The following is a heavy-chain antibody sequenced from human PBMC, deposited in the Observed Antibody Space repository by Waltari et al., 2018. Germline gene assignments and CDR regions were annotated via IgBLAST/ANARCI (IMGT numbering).Heavy chain of an antibody. V-gene: IGHV1-69*09. J-gene: IGHJ4*02. D-gene: IGHD1-26*01. CDR1: GGTFSSYA. CDR3: ARAGGSYSGGIDY. Sequence: QVQLVQSGAEVKKPGSSVKVSCKASGGTFSSYAISWVRQAPGQGLEWMGRIIPNLGIANYEQKFQGRVTITADKSTSTAYMELSSLRSEDTAVYYCARAGGSYSGGIDYWGQGTLVTVSS. CDR2: IIPNLGIA.